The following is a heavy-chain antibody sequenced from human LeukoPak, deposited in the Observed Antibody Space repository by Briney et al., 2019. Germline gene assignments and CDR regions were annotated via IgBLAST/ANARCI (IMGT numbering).Heavy chain of an antibody. CDR3: ARDRTVGSGWYGGVDY. Sequence: ASVKVSCKASGYTFTSYGISWVRQAPGQGLEWMGWMSAYNGNTNYAQKLQGRVTMTTDTSTSTAYMELRSLRSDDTAVYYCARDRTVGSGWYGGVDYWGQGTLVTVSS. CDR1: GYTFTSYG. V-gene: IGHV1-18*01. J-gene: IGHJ4*02. CDR2: MSAYNGNT. D-gene: IGHD6-19*01.